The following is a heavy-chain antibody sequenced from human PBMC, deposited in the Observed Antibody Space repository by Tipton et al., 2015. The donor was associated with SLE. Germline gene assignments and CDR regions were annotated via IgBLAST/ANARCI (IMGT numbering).Heavy chain of an antibody. CDR1: GFTFSSYA. CDR2: ISGSGGST. J-gene: IGHJ4*02. CDR3: ARQGGSGTEDY. D-gene: IGHD3-10*01. V-gene: IGHV3-23*01. Sequence: SLRLFCAASGFTFSSYAMSWVRQAPGKGLEWVSAISGSGGSTYYADSVKGRFTISRDNAKNSLYLQMNSLRAEDTAVYYCARQGGSGTEDYWGQGTLVTVSS.